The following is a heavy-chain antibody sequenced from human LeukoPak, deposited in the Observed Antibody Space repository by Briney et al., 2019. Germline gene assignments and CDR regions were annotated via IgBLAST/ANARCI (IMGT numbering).Heavy chain of an antibody. D-gene: IGHD6-19*01. CDR1: GYTFTSCD. J-gene: IGHJ4*02. CDR2: MNPNRGNA. CDR3: TRGSSGRRDN. V-gene: IGHV1-8*01. Sequence: ASVKVSCKASGYTFTSCDINWVRQATGQGLEWMGWMNPNRGNAGYGQSFQGRNTMTRDISIGTAYMELSNLTSEDTAIYYCTRGSSGRRDNWGQGTLVTVSA.